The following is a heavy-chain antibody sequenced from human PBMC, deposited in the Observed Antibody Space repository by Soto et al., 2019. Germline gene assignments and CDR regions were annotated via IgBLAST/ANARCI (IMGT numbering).Heavy chain of an antibody. J-gene: IGHJ4*02. V-gene: IGHV4-59*01. CDR2: ISYSGST. CDR3: ARAESSWYFDY. Sequence: SETLSLTCAVYGGSFSGYYWTWIRQPPGKGLEWIGYISYSGSTDYNPSLKSRVTIAVDTSKNQFSLRLSSVTAADTAVYYCARAESSWYFDYWGQGTLVTVSS. CDR1: GGSFSGYY.